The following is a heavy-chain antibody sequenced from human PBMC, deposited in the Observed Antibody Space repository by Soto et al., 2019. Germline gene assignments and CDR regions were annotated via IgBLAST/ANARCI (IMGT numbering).Heavy chain of an antibody. D-gene: IGHD1-1*01. CDR1: GFTFSNYW. CDR3: ARDSTTTGSFDY. CDR2: IKEDGSEK. J-gene: IGHJ4*02. Sequence: GGSLRLSCAASGFTFSNYWMSWVRQTPGRGLEWVANIKEDGSEKFSVDSVKGRFTISRDNAKNSLYLQMNSLRAEDTAVYYCARDSTTTGSFDYWGQGTLVTVSS. V-gene: IGHV3-7*01.